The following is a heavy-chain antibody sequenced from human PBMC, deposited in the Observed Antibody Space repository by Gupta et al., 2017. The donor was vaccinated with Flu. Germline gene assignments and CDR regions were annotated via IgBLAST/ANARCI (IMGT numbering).Heavy chain of an antibody. D-gene: IGHD1-26*01. CDR2: ISDSGGST. Sequence: EVQLLESGGGLVQPGGSLRLSCAASGFPFSSYALSWVRQAPGKGLQWVSGISDSGGSTYYADSVKGRFTISRDNSKNTLFLQMNSLRADDTAVYYCAKGYLKVGPDYWGQGTLVTVSS. V-gene: IGHV3-23*01. CDR3: AKGYLKVGPDY. J-gene: IGHJ4*02. CDR1: GFPFSSYA.